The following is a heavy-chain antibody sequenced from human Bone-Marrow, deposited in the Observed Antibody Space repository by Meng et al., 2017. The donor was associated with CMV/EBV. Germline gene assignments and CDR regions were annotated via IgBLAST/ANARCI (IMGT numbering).Heavy chain of an antibody. Sequence: GGSLRLSCAACGFTFSSYDMHWVRQATGKGLEWVSAIGTAGDTYYPGSVKGQFTISRENAKNSLYLQMNSLRAEDTAVYYCARVEESYYYDSSGYSDYWGQGTLVTVSS. CDR1: GFTFSSYD. CDR3: ARVEESYYYDSSGYSDY. D-gene: IGHD3-22*01. J-gene: IGHJ4*02. V-gene: IGHV3-13*03. CDR2: IGTAGDT.